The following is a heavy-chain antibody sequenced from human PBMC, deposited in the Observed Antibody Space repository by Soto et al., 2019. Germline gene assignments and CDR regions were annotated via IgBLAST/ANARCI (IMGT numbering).Heavy chain of an antibody. CDR3: ARDGITGTKDYYYGMDV. CDR1: GYTFTGYY. CDR2: INPNSGGT. V-gene: IGHV1-2*02. D-gene: IGHD1-20*01. Sequence: ATVKVSCKASGYTFTGYYMHWVRQAPGQGLEWMGWINPNSGGTNYAQKFQGRVTMTRDTSISTAYMELSRLRSDDTAVYYCARDGITGTKDYYYGMDVWGQGTTVTVSS. J-gene: IGHJ6*02.